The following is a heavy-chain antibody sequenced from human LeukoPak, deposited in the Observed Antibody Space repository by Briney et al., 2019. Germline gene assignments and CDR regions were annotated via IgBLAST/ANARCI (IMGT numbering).Heavy chain of an antibody. V-gene: IGHV3-30*04. Sequence: PGGSLRLSCAASGFTFSSYAMHWVRQAPGKGLEWVAVTSNDGINKYYSDSVKGRLTMSRDNSKNTLYLQMDGLRAEDTAVYYCARDKVSTKGYSSGWSFDYWGQGTLVTVSS. CDR2: TSNDGINK. D-gene: IGHD6-19*01. J-gene: IGHJ4*02. CDR1: GFTFSSYA. CDR3: ARDKVSTKGYSSGWSFDY.